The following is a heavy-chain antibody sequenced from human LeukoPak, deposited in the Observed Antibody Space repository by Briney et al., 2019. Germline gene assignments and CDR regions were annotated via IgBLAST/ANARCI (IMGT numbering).Heavy chain of an antibody. Sequence: GRSLRLSCAASGFTFGSYGMHWVRQAPGKGLEWVAVIWYDGSNKYYADSVKGRFTISRDNSKNTLYLQMNSLRAEDTAVYYCARDGRIAAAATGYWGQGTLVTVSS. CDR2: IWYDGSNK. V-gene: IGHV3-33*01. J-gene: IGHJ4*02. CDR1: GFTFGSYG. CDR3: ARDGRIAAAATGY. D-gene: IGHD6-13*01.